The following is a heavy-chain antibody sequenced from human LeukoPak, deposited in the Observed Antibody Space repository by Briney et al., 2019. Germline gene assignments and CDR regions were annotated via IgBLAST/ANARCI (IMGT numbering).Heavy chain of an antibody. J-gene: IGHJ6*03. CDR3: AKENSGYSYGSLYYMDV. CDR2: ISGSGGST. Sequence: GGSLRLSCAASGFTFSSYAMSWVRQAPGKGLEWVPAISGSGGSTYYAGSVKGRFTISRDNSKNTLYLQMNSLRAEDTAVYYCAKENSGYSYGSLYYMDVWGKGTTVTVSS. CDR1: GFTFSSYA. V-gene: IGHV3-23*01. D-gene: IGHD5-18*01.